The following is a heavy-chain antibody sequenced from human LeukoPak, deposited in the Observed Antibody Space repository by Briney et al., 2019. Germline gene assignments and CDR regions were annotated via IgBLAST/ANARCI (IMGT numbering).Heavy chain of an antibody. CDR2: IYYSGST. D-gene: IGHD3-10*01. CDR1: GGSISSGDYY. Sequence: SQTLSLTCTVSGGSISSGDYYWSWIRQPPGTGLEWIGYIYYSGSTYYNPSLKSRVTISVDTSKNQFSLKLSSVTAADTAVYYCAREDRGVIPPNYYYYGMDVWGQGTTVTVSS. J-gene: IGHJ6*02. V-gene: IGHV4-30-4*01. CDR3: AREDRGVIPPNYYYYGMDV.